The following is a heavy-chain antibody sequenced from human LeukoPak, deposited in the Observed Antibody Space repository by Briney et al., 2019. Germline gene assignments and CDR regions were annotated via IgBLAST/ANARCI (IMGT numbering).Heavy chain of an antibody. V-gene: IGHV3-30*18. J-gene: IGHJ4*02. CDR3: XKVYSSGWSPIDY. CDR1: GFTFSSYG. D-gene: IGHD6-19*01. CDR2: ISYDGSNK. Sequence: GRSLRLSCAASGFTFSSYGMHWVRQAPGKGLEWVAVISYDGSNKYYADSVKGRFTISRDNSKNTLYLQMNSLRAEDTAVYYCXKVYSSGWSPIDYWGQGTLVTVSS.